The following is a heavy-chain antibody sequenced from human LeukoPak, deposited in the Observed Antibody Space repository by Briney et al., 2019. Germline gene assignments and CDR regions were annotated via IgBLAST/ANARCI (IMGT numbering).Heavy chain of an antibody. J-gene: IGHJ6*02. CDR3: VNPGWYYDSSGYSYYYGMDV. Sequence: PGGSLRLSCAASGFTFSSYTMNWVRQAPGKGLEWVSSIRSSSSYVYYADSVKGRFTISRDNAKNTLYLQMSSLRPDDTAVYYCVNPGWYYDSSGYSYYYGMDVWGQGTTVTVSS. V-gene: IGHV3-21*01. CDR1: GFTFSSYT. D-gene: IGHD3-22*01. CDR2: IRSSSSYV.